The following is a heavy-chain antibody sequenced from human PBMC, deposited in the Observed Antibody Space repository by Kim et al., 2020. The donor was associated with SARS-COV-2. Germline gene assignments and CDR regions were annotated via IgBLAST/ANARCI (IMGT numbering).Heavy chain of an antibody. CDR3: ARGRRGVVVLDY. V-gene: IGHV4-34*01. Sequence: SETLSLTCAVYGGSFSGYYWSWIRQPPGKGLEWIGEINHSGSTNYNPSLKSRVTISVDTSKNQFSLKLSSVTAADTAVYYCARGRRGVVVLDYWGQGTLVTVSS. CDR1: GGSFSGYY. J-gene: IGHJ4*02. CDR2: INHSGST. D-gene: IGHD2-15*01.